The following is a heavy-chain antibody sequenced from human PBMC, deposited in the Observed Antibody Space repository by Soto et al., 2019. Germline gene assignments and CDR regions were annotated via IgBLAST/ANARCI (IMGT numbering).Heavy chain of an antibody. CDR3: ARDKGYGFGWSSSSGRDV. D-gene: IGHD5-18*01. V-gene: IGHV1-18*01. CDR1: GYTFSNFG. CDR2: ISGYNGNT. Sequence: QVQLVQSGAEVMTPGASVTVSCKASGYTFSNFGLSWVRQAPGQGLAWMGWISGYNGNTNSAEKIQRRVTMTTDTSTSTAYMAVRSLTSDATAVYYCARDKGYGFGWSSSSGRDVWGQGTTVTVSS. J-gene: IGHJ6*02.